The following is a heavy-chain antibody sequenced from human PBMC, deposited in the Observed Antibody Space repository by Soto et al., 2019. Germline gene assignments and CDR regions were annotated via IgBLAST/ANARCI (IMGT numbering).Heavy chain of an antibody. V-gene: IGHV5-51*01. CDR1: GYRFSTYW. D-gene: IGHD1-26*01. Sequence: GSLKISCKASGYRFSTYWIGWVRQRPGKGPEWMAIIYPGDSDTGENPSFQGQVTISADKSSNTVHLQWRSLKASDTAIYYCARLGGIVDTGTWIQWGQGTPVTVSS. CDR3: ARLGGIVDTGTWIQ. J-gene: IGHJ4*02. CDR2: IYPGDSDT.